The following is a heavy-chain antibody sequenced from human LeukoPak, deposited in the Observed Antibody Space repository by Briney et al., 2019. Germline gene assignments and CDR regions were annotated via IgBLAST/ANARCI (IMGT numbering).Heavy chain of an antibody. CDR3: ARALRYSSGWALDY. V-gene: IGHV6-1*01. CDR1: GDIVSSNSVT. CDR2: TYYRSTWYN. Sequence: SQTLSLTCAISGDIVSSNSVTWNWIRQSPSRGLEWLGRTYYRSTWYNDYAVSVRGRITVNPDTSKNQFSLHLNSVTPEDTAVYYCARALRYSSGWALDYWGQGTLVTVSS. J-gene: IGHJ4*02. D-gene: IGHD6-19*01.